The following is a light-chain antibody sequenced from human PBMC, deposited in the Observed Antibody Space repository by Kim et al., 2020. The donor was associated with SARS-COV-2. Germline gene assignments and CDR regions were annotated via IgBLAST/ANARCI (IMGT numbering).Light chain of an antibody. CDR1: QSISSY. J-gene: IGKJ2*01. Sequence: DIQMTQSPSSLSASVGDRVTITCRASQSISSYLNWYQQKPGKAPNLLIYAASTLHSGVPSRFSGSGSGTDFTLTISSLQPEDVATYYCQQGYSTFGQGAKLEI. CDR3: QQGYST. CDR2: AAS. V-gene: IGKV1-39*01.